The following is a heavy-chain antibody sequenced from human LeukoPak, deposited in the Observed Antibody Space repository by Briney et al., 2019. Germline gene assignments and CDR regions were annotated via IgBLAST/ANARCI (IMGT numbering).Heavy chain of an antibody. D-gene: IGHD4-23*01. CDR1: GFTFSSYS. V-gene: IGHV3-21*01. CDR2: IGSSSSYI. CDR3: ARGATVRTPPLDY. J-gene: IGHJ4*02. Sequence: GGSLRLSCAASGFTFSSYSMNWVRQAPGKGLEWVSSIGSSSSYIYYADSVKGRFSISRDNAKNSLYLQMNSLRAEDTAVYYCARGATVRTPPLDYWGQGTLVTVSS.